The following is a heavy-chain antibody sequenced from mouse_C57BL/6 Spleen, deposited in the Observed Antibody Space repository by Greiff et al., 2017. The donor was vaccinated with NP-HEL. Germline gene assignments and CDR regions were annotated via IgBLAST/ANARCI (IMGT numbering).Heavy chain of an antibody. CDR2: IDPETGGP. J-gene: IGHJ3*01. CDR3: TRGGYGSRFAY. Sequence: QVQLQQSGAELVRPGASVTLSCKASGYTFTDYEMHWVKQTPVHGLEWIGAIDPETGGPAYNQKFKGKAILTADKSSSTAYMELRSLTSEDSAVYYCTRGGYGSRFAYWGQGTLVTVSA. CDR1: GYTFTDYE. D-gene: IGHD1-1*01. V-gene: IGHV1-15*01.